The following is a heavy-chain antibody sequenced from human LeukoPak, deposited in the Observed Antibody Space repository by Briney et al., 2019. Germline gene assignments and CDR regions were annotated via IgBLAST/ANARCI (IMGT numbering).Heavy chain of an antibody. D-gene: IGHD5-18*01. Sequence: ASVKVSCKASGGTFSSYTISWVRQAPGQGLEWMGRIIPILGIANYAQKFQGRVTITADKSTSTAYMELSSLRSEDTAVYYCARLPAGDTAMVPYYYYGTDVWGQGTTVTVSS. CDR2: IIPILGIA. CDR1: GGTFSSYT. CDR3: ARLPAGDTAMVPYYYYGTDV. J-gene: IGHJ6*02. V-gene: IGHV1-69*02.